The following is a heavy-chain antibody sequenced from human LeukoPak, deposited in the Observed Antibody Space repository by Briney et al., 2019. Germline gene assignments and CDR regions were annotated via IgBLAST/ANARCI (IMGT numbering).Heavy chain of an antibody. V-gene: IGHV4-30-4*08. D-gene: IGHD3-10*01. J-gene: IGHJ5*02. CDR1: GGSISSGDYY. CDR3: ARGLVRGLRTTNWFDP. CDR2: IYYSGST. Sequence: SSETLSLTCTVSGGSISSGDYYWSWIRQPPGKGLEWIGYIYYSGSTYYNPSLKSRVTISVDTSKNQFSLKLSSVTAADTAVYYCARGLVRGLRTTNWFDPWGQGTLVTVSS.